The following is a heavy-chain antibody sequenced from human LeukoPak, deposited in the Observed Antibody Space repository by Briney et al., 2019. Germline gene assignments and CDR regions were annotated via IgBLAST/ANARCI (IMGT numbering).Heavy chain of an antibody. CDR3: ARNYDILTGPRYFDL. CDR1: GGSISSYY. Sequence: SETLSLTCTVSGGSISSYYWSWIRQPPGKGLEWIGYIYYSGSTNYNPSLKSRVTISVDTSKNQFSLKLSSVTAADTAVYYCARNYDILTGPRYFDLWGRGTLVTVSS. CDR2: IYYSGST. J-gene: IGHJ2*01. D-gene: IGHD3-9*01. V-gene: IGHV4-59*01.